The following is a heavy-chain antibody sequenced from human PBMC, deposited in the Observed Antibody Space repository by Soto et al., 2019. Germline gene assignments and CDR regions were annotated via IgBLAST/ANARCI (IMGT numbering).Heavy chain of an antibody. V-gene: IGHV1-69*12. CDR1: GGSLSNYG. CDR2: IIPVFGTA. D-gene: IGHD3-22*01. CDR3: ARGDATKIVVPTYSGMDV. Sequence: QVQLVQSGAEVKKPGSSVKVSCKASGGSLSNYGISWVRQAPGQGLEWMGGIIPVFGTANYAQKFQGRVTITADESTSIVYMDVTSLRSEDTAVYYCARGDATKIVVPTYSGMDVWGQGTTVTVSS. J-gene: IGHJ6*02.